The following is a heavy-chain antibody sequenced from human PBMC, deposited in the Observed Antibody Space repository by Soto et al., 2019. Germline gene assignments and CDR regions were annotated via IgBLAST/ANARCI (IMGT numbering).Heavy chain of an antibody. CDR1: GLPSLATT. V-gene: IGHV3-21*01. Sequence: AGGSLNPSFPAPGLPSLATTRNWAPQAQGKGLEWVSTINSNSTNIYYTDALRGRFTITKDNANNPLHLQMSSRRAEETAVYYCTRDAERGSSSRCWFDPWGPGTMVTVSS. CDR3: TRDAERGSSSRCWFDP. J-gene: IGHJ5*02. CDR2: INSNSTNI. D-gene: IGHD6-13*01.